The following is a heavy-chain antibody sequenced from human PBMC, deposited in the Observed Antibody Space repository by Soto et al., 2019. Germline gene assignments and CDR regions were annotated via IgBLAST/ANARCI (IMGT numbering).Heavy chain of an antibody. CDR3: ARGSSSEFDY. D-gene: IGHD6-13*01. CDR2: ISSSSSYI. Sequence: EVQLVESGGGLVKPGGSLRLSCAASGFTFSSYSMNWVRQAPGKGLEWVSSISSSSSYIYYADSVKGRFTISRDNAKHSLYLQMNSLSAEDTAVYYCARGSSSEFDYWGQGTLVTVSS. J-gene: IGHJ4*02. CDR1: GFTFSSYS. V-gene: IGHV3-21*01.